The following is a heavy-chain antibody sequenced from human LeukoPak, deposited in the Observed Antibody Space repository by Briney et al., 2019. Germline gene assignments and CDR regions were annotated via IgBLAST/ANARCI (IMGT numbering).Heavy chain of an antibody. D-gene: IGHD3-10*01. V-gene: IGHV1-69*01. CDR3: ASGPSQFGQFGMDV. CDR2: IIPIFGTA. CDR1: GGTFSSYA. Sequence: HVASVKVSCKASGGTFSSYAISWVRQAPGQGLEWMGGIIPIFGTANYAQKFQGRVTITADESTSTAYMEPSSLRSEDTAVYYCASGPSQFGQFGMDVWGQGTTVTVSS. J-gene: IGHJ6*02.